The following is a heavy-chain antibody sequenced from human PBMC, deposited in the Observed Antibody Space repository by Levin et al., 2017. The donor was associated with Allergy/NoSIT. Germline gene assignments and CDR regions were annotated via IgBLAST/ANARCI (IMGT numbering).Heavy chain of an antibody. CDR2: IIPIFGTA. J-gene: IGHJ6*03. D-gene: IGHD1-7*01. Sequence: SVKVSCKASGGTFSSYAISWVRQAPGQGLEWMGGIIPIFGTANYAQKFQGRVTITADESTSTAYMELSSLRSEDTAVYYCARGVGTGTERGGDYDYYMDVWGKGTTVTVSS. V-gene: IGHV1-69*13. CDR1: GGTFSSYA. CDR3: ARGVGTGTERGGDYDYYMDV.